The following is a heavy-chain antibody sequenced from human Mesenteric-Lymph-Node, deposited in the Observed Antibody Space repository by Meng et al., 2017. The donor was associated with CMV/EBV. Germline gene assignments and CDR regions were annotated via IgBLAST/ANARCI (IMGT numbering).Heavy chain of an antibody. V-gene: IGHV1-18*01. D-gene: IGHD6-13*01. CDR2: ISTYNGNT. J-gene: IGHJ6*02. Sequence: ASVKVSCKTSGYTFTSYGISWVRQAPGQGLEWMGWISTYNGNTNYAQKFQGRVTMTRDTSTNTANMELRSLRSDDTAVYYCAREAAGYYYYYGMDVWGHGTTVTVSS. CDR3: AREAAGYYYYYGMDV. CDR1: GYTFTSYG.